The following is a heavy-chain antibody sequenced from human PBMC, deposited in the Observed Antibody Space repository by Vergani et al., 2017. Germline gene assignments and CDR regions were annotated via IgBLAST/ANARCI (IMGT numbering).Heavy chain of an antibody. CDR3: ASGSGGYYSAFDY. CDR2: INPSGGST. CDR1: GYPFTSYY. Sequence: QVQLVQSGAEVKKPGASVKVSCKASGYPFTSYYMHWVRQSPGQGLEWMGIINPSGGSTSYAQKFQGRVTMTRDTSTSTVYMELSSLRSEDTAVYYCASGSGGYYSAFDYWGQGTLVTVSS. D-gene: IGHD3-10*01. V-gene: IGHV1-46*01. J-gene: IGHJ4*02.